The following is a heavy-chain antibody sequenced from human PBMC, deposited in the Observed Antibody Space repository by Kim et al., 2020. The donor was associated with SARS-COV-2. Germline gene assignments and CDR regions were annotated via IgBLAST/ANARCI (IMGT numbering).Heavy chain of an antibody. D-gene: IGHD4-17*01. Sequence: GGSLRLSCVASGITFRRNDMHWVRQAPGKGLEWVAVISYDGSNKYYVDSVKGRFTISRDNSKNTLYLQMNSLRVEDTAVYYCANLLVTTSYWGQGTLVTVSS. CDR3: ANLLVTTSY. J-gene: IGHJ4*02. V-gene: IGHV3-30*18. CDR1: GITFRRND. CDR2: ISYDGSNK.